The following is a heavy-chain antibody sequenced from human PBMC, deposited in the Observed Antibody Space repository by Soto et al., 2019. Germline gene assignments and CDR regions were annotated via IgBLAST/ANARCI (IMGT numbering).Heavy chain of an antibody. V-gene: IGHV4-34*01. CDR1: GGSFSGYY. Sequence: PSETLCLSCAVYGGSFSGYYWRWILQPPGKGLEWIGEINHSGSTNYNPSLKSRVTISVDTSKNQFSLKLSSVTAADTAVYYCARGGYYDSSGYYPYNWFDPWGQGTLVTVSS. CDR2: INHSGST. CDR3: ARGGYYDSSGYYPYNWFDP. J-gene: IGHJ5*02. D-gene: IGHD3-22*01.